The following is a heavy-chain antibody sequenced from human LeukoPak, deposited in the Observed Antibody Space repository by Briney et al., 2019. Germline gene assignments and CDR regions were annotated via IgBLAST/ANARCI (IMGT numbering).Heavy chain of an antibody. CDR1: GGSISSYS. D-gene: IGHD5-24*01. CDR2: IYYSGST. Sequence: PSETLSLTCTVSGGSISSYSWSWIRQPPGKGLEWIGYIYYSGSTNYNPSLKSRVTISVDTSKNQFSLRLSSVTAADTAVYYCARGPGNGYSFGYWGQGTLVTVSS. V-gene: IGHV4-59*01. J-gene: IGHJ4*02. CDR3: ARGPGNGYSFGY.